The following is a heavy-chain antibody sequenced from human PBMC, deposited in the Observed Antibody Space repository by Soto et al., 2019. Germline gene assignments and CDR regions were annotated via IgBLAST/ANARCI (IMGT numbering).Heavy chain of an antibody. V-gene: IGHV1-46*01. CDR1: GYTFTSYY. Sequence: QVQLVQSGAEVKKPGASVKVSCKASGYTFTSYYMYWVRQAPGQGLEGMGIINPGGGSTSYAQKFQGRVTRTRDTSTSTVYMELSSLRSEDTAVYYCARVEMATIKGNAFDIWGQGTMVTVSS. J-gene: IGHJ3*02. D-gene: IGHD5-12*01. CDR2: INPGGGST. CDR3: ARVEMATIKGNAFDI.